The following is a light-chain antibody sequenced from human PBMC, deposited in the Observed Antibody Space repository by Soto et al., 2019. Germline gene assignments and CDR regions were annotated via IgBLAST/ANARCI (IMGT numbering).Light chain of an antibody. J-gene: IGKJ5*01. Sequence: DIHMTHSPSTLSASVGDRVTIACRASQSISSWLAWYQQKPGKAPKLLIYDASSLESGVPSRFSGSGSGTDFTLTISSLEPEDFAVYYCQQRSNWPPLTFGQGTRLEIK. V-gene: IGKV1-5*01. CDR2: DAS. CDR1: QSISSW. CDR3: QQRSNWPPLT.